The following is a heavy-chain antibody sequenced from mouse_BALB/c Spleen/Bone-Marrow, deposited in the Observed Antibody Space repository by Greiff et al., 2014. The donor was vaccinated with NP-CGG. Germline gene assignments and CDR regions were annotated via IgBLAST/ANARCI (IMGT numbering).Heavy chain of an antibody. Sequence: EVKLEESGGGLVQPGGSLKLSCAPSGFTFSDHYMYWVRQTPDKRLEWVAYITNGGNSTYYLDTVKGRFTISRDKSKNPFYLQLNRLTTEDTAIYYCARHHGIGWFAYWGQGTLVTVSA. D-gene: IGHD1-1*01. J-gene: IGHJ3*01. CDR2: ITNGGNST. V-gene: IGHV5-12*01. CDR1: GFTFSDHY. CDR3: ARHHGIGWFAY.